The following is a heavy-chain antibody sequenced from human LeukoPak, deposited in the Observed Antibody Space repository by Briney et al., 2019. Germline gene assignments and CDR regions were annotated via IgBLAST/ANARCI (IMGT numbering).Heavy chain of an antibody. Sequence: GGSLRLSCAASGFAVKSSYMNWVRRAPGKGLEWVSHVRPGDGPTTYAESVKGRFTISRDNSKNTVSLQMNSLRVEDTAVYYCTRDHITSWQIDFWGQGTMVTVSS. J-gene: IGHJ4*02. CDR2: VRPGDGPT. CDR1: GFAVKSSY. D-gene: IGHD2-2*01. V-gene: IGHV3-23*01. CDR3: TRDHITSWQIDF.